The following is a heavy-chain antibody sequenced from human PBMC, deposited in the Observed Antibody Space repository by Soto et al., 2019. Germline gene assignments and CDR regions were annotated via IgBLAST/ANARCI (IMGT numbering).Heavy chain of an antibody. CDR1: GYTFTSYG. Sequence: QVQLVQSGAEVKKPGASVKVPCKASGYTFTSYGISWARQAPGQGLEWMGWISAYNGNTNYAQKLQGRVTRTTDTATSTAYMELRSLRSDDTAVYYCARDGYCDSSGYRSDFDYWGQGTLVTFAS. J-gene: IGHJ4*02. CDR3: ARDGYCDSSGYRSDFDY. D-gene: IGHD3-22*01. CDR2: ISAYNGNT. V-gene: IGHV1-18*01.